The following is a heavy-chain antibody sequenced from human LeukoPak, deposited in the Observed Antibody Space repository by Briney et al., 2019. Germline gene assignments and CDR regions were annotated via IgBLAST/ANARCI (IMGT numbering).Heavy chain of an antibody. V-gene: IGHV3-30*18. CDR1: GFTFSSYG. J-gene: IGHJ4*02. Sequence: GGSLRLSCAASGFTFSSYGMHWVRQAPGKGLEWVAVISYDGSNKYYADSVKGRFTISRDNSKNTLYLQMNSLRAEDTAVYYCAKVPSPHDCWGQGTLVTVSS. CDR2: ISYDGSNK. CDR3: AKVPSPHDC.